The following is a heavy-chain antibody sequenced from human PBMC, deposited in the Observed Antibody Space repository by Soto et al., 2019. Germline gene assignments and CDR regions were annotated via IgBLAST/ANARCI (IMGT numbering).Heavy chain of an antibody. CDR3: ARDLAAVPRAFDY. D-gene: IGHD6-13*01. Sequence: SGTLSLTLTGSCCPISRYFYIRGRQPPGKGLEWIGSVYYTGTTDYNPSLKSRVTISVDTSKTQFYLNLRSVTAADTAVYYWARDLAAVPRAFDYWGRGTLVTVSS. J-gene: IGHJ4*02. CDR2: VYYTGTT. CDR1: CCPISRYF. V-gene: IGHV4-59*01.